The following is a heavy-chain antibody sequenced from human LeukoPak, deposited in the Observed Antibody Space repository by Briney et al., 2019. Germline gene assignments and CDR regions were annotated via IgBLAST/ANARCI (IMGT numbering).Heavy chain of an antibody. CDR3: AREGRSSTPGY. J-gene: IGHJ4*02. D-gene: IGHD2-15*01. V-gene: IGHV4-4*07. CDR1: GGSISNSY. CDR2: ISASGNT. Sequence: SETLSLTCTVSGGSISNSYWCWVRQPAGKGLEWIGRISASGNTDYNPSLKGRVTMSVDTSKNQFSLRLTSVTAADTAVCYCAREGRSSTPGYWGQGTLVTVSS.